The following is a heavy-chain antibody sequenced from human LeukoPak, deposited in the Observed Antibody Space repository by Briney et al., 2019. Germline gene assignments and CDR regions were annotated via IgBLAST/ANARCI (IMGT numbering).Heavy chain of an antibody. J-gene: IGHJ6*02. D-gene: IGHD6-13*01. CDR1: GFPLTRYW. Sequence: GGSLRLSCAASGFPLTRYWMSWVRQAPGKGLEGVANINQDGSEKYYVDSVKGRFTISRDTAKNSLYLQMNSLSPEDTAVYFCAREGSRPSSWYYYYYYGMDVWGQGTTVTVSS. CDR3: AREGSRPSSWYYYYYYGMDV. V-gene: IGHV3-7*01. CDR2: INQDGSEK.